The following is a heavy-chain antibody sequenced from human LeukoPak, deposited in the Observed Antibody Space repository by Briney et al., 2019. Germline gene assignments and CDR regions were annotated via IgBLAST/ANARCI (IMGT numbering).Heavy chain of an antibody. CDR2: LYYSGST. D-gene: IGHD6-13*01. CDR1: GDSIRSYY. V-gene: IGHV4-59*01. Sequence: SETLSLTCTVSGDSIRSYYWSWIRQPPGKGLEWIGYLYYSGSTNYNPSLKSRVTISVDTSKNQFSLKLSSVTAADTAVYYCARHGVAAAVDAWYFDPWGRGTLVTVSS. J-gene: IGHJ2*01. CDR3: ARHGVAAAVDAWYFDP.